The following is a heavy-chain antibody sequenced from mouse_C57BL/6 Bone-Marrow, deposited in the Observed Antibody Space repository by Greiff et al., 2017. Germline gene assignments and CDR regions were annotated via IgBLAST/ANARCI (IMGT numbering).Heavy chain of an antibody. CDR1: GFTFSDYG. J-gene: IGHJ4*01. Sequence: EVQRVESGGGLVQPGGSLKLSCAASGFTFSDYGMAWVRQAPRKGPEWVAFLSNLAYSIYYADTVTGRFTISRENAKNTLYLEMSSLRSEDTAMYYCARRGQLRPLYYAMDYWGQGTSVTVSS. CDR2: LSNLAYSI. V-gene: IGHV5-15*01. D-gene: IGHD3-2*02. CDR3: ARRGQLRPLYYAMDY.